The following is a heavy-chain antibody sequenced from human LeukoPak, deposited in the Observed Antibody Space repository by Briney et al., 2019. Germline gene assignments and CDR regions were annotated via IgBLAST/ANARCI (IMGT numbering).Heavy chain of an antibody. CDR2: ISGSGGST. D-gene: IGHD3-3*01. Sequence: PGGSLRLSCAASGFTFSSYAMSWVRQAPGKGLEWVSAISGSGGSTYCADSVKGRFTISRDNSKNTLYLQMNSLRAEDTAVYYCAKDDIGNYDLYFDYWGQGTLVTVSS. CDR1: GFTFSSYA. CDR3: AKDDIGNYDLYFDY. J-gene: IGHJ4*02. V-gene: IGHV3-23*01.